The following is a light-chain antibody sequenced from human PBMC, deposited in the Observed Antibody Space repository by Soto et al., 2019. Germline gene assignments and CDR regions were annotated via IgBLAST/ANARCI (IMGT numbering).Light chain of an antibody. V-gene: IGLV1-40*01. CDR2: GNN. J-gene: IGLJ3*02. CDR3: QSYDNSLSAWV. CDR1: RPNIGAGYD. Sequence: SVLTQPPSVSGAPGQRVTISCTGSRPNIGAGYDVHWYQQLPGTAPKLLIYGNNNRPSGVPDRFSGSKSGTSASLAITGRQAEDEADYYCQSYDNSLSAWVFGGGTKLTVL.